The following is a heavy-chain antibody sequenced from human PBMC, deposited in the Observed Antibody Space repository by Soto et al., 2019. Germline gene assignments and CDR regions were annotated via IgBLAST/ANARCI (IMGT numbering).Heavy chain of an antibody. Sequence: GGSLRLSCAASGFTFSNAWMSWVRQAPGKGLEWIGRIKSKTDGGTTDYAAPVKGRFTISRDDSKNTLYLQMNSLKTEDTAVYYCTTEWLLDAFDIWGQGTMVTVSS. CDR1: GFTFSNAW. D-gene: IGHD5-12*01. CDR3: TTEWLLDAFDI. V-gene: IGHV3-15*01. J-gene: IGHJ3*02. CDR2: IKSKTDGGTT.